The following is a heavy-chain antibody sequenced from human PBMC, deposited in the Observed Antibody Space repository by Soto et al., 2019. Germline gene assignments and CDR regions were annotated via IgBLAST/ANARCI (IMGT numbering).Heavy chain of an antibody. CDR2: ISTYNGNT. CDR3: ARDDRDSCSGGDCFYFDY. Sequence: ASVKVSCKASGYTFTSYGISWVRQAPGQGLEWLGWISTYNGNTNSAPRLQGRLTLTTDTSTNTAYMELRSLTSDDTAVYYCARDDRDSCSGGDCFYFDYWGQGTLVTVSS. D-gene: IGHD2-21*02. V-gene: IGHV1-18*04. CDR1: GYTFTSYG. J-gene: IGHJ4*02.